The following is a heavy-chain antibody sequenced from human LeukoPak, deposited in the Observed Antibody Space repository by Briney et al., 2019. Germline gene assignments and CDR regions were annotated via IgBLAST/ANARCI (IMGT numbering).Heavy chain of an antibody. CDR1: GYTFTNYG. J-gene: IGHJ4*02. Sequence: GASVKVSCKASGYTFTNYGINWVRQAPGQGLEWMGWISAYNGNTNYAQKLQGRVTMTTDTSTSTAYMELRSLRSDDTAVYYLARCDFSGGSCYSALFNYWGQGTLVTVSS. D-gene: IGHD2-15*01. CDR2: ISAYNGNT. CDR3: ARCDFSGGSCYSALFNY. V-gene: IGHV1-18*01.